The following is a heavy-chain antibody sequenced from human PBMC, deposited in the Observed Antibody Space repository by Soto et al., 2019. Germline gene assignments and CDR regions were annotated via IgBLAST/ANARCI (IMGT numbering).Heavy chain of an antibody. Sequence: GESLKISCKASGYNFGTYWITWVRQKTGKGLEWMGKIDPSDSYTNYSPSFQGHVTISADKSITTAYLQWSSLKASDTAVYYCARLYASSSPRLGPWGQGTLVTVSS. CDR2: IDPSDSYT. J-gene: IGHJ5*02. V-gene: IGHV5-10-1*01. CDR3: ARLYASSSPRLGP. CDR1: GYNFGTYW. D-gene: IGHD6-6*01.